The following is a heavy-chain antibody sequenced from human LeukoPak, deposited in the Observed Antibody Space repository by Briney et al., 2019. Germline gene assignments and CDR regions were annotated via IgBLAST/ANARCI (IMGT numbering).Heavy chain of an antibody. CDR1: GYTFTSYY. V-gene: IGHV1-46*01. CDR3: ARHQGAGEYPFDY. Sequence: ASVKVSCKASGYTFTSYYMHWVRQAPGQGLEWLRIISPSDGSTTYAQKFQGRVTMTRDTSTSTVYMELSSLRSEDTALYYCARHQGAGEYPFDYWGQGTLVTVSS. CDR2: ISPSDGST. D-gene: IGHD3-16*01. J-gene: IGHJ4*02.